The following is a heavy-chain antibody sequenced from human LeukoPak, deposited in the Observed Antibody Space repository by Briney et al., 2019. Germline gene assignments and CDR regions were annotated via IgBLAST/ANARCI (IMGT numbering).Heavy chain of an antibody. CDR2: INSDGSST. CDR1: GFTFSSYW. CDR3: ASLGRASDGQISDY. Sequence: GGSLRLSCAASGFTFSSYWMHWVRQAPGKGLVWVSRINSDGSSTSYADSVKGRFTISRDNAKNTLYLQMNSLRAEDTAVYYCASLGRASDGQISDYWGQGTLVTVSS. J-gene: IGHJ4*02. V-gene: IGHV3-74*01. D-gene: IGHD5-24*01.